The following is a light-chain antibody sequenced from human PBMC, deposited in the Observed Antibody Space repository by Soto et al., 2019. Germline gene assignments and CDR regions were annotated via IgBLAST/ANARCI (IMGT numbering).Light chain of an antibody. V-gene: IGKV3-20*01. CDR2: GTS. CDR1: QSVSSNY. CDR3: HQYDSSPWT. J-gene: IGKJ1*01. Sequence: EIVLTQSPGTLSLSPGERATLSCRASQSVSSNYLTWYQQKPGQAPRLLIFGTSTRATGIPDRFSGRGSGTDFTLAISRLEPEDFAVYYCHQYDSSPWTFGQGTKVEIK.